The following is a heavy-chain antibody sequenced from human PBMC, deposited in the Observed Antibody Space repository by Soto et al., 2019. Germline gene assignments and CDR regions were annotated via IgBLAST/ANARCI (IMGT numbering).Heavy chain of an antibody. CDR3: GRTDDKGAWAAWY. J-gene: IGHJ4*02. Sequence: QVHLQESGPGLAKPSETLTLTCTISGASISSGRYAWSWIRQAPGKGLEWIGYIENNGHKGNNFPFNSRATISVDRSRNQIPLRLTSVTAADTAVYYCGRTDDKGAWAAWYWGQGSLVTVSS. CDR1: GASISSGRYA. CDR2: IENNGHK. D-gene: IGHD1-26*01. V-gene: IGHV4-61*01.